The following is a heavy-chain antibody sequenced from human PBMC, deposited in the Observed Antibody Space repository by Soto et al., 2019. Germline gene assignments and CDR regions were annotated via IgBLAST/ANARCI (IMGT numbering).Heavy chain of an antibody. V-gene: IGHV3-30-3*01. J-gene: IGHJ4*02. CDR2: ISKDGSSK. D-gene: IGHD3-16*01. Sequence: QVQLVESGGGVVQPGRSLRLSCAASGFTFSAYPMHWVRQAPGKGLEWVALISKDGSSKKYADSVKGRFTISRDNSKSTLYLPMDSLTTEATAVYYCVRGRSLLHMGDFGCWGQGTLVTVSS. CDR3: VRGRSLLHMGDFGC. CDR1: GFTFSAYP.